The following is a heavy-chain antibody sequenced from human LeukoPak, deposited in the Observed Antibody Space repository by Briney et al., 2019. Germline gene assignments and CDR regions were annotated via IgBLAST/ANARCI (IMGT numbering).Heavy chain of an antibody. V-gene: IGHV3-48*03. CDR1: GFTFSSYE. CDR2: ISSSGSTI. Sequence: GGSLRLSCAASGFTFSSYEMNWVRQAPGKGLEWVSYISSSGSTIYYADSVKGRFTISRDNVKNSLYLQMNSLRADDTAVYYCAREHCSSTSCSYFDYWGQGTLVTVSS. D-gene: IGHD2-2*01. J-gene: IGHJ4*02. CDR3: AREHCSSTSCSYFDY.